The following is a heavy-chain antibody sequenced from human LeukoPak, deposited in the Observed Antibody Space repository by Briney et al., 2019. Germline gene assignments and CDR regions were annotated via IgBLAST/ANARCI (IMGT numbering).Heavy chain of an antibody. CDR3: ARDISNYSPRDLDS. J-gene: IGHJ4*02. CDR2: INTNTGNP. Sequence: ASVKVSCKASGYTFTTYAINWVRQAPGQGLEWMGWINTNTGNPTYAQGFTGRFVFSLGTSVSTAYLQISSLKSEDTAVYYCARDISNYSPRDLDSWGQGTLVTVSS. V-gene: IGHV7-4-1*02. CDR1: GYTFTTYA. D-gene: IGHD4-11*01.